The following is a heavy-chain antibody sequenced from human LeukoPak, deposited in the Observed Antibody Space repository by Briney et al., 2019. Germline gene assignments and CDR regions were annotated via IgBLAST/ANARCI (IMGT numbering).Heavy chain of an antibody. J-gene: IGHJ4*02. D-gene: IGHD4-23*01. Sequence: PGGSLRLSCAASGSTFSSYGMHWVRQAPGKGLEWVAVISYGRSNKYYADSVKGRFTISRDNSKNTLYLQMNSLRAEDTAVYYCARSLINDYGGKGYWGQGTLVTVSS. CDR3: ARSLINDYGGKGY. V-gene: IGHV3-30*03. CDR1: GSTFSSYG. CDR2: ISYGRSNK.